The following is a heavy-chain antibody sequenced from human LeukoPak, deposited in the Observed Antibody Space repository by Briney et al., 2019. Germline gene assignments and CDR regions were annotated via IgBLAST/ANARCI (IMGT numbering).Heavy chain of an antibody. J-gene: IGHJ4*02. CDR1: GFTFSNYW. V-gene: IGHV3-7*01. CDR2: IKQDGSER. CDR3: ARDHYGSGNYYSFFDY. D-gene: IGHD3-10*01. Sequence: GGSLRLSCAASGFTFSNYWMSWVRQAPGKGLEWVANIKQDGSERNYVDSVKGRFAISRDNAKNSLYLQMSSLRAEDTAVYYCARDHYGSGNYYSFFDYWGQGTLVTVSS.